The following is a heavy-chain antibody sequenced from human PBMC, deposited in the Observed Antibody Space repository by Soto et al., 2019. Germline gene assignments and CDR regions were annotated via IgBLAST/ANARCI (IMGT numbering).Heavy chain of an antibody. V-gene: IGHV3-11*01. D-gene: IGHD3-10*01. J-gene: IGHJ4*02. CDR1: GFTFTDHY. Sequence: QVQLVESGGGLVKPGGSLRLSCTASGFTFTDHYMTWIRQAPGKGLEWVSYIQSGGSNIYYADSVRGRFTISRDNAKYSVYLQMSSLRAEDTAIYYCARDMRGANWGQGTLVIVSS. CDR3: ARDMRGAN. CDR2: IQSGGSNI.